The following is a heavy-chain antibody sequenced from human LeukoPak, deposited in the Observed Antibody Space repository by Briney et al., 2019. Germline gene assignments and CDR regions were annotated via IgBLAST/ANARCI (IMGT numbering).Heavy chain of an antibody. Sequence: PGGSLRLSCAASGFTFSSHGMLWVRQAPGKGLEWVSFIRYDGSNEYYGDSVKGRFTISRDNSKNTLYMQMNSLRGEDTAVYYCVRDNDFWSGYYSPTRGYFDYWGQGTLVTVSS. CDR2: IRYDGSNE. D-gene: IGHD3-3*01. CDR3: VRDNDFWSGYYSPTRGYFDY. J-gene: IGHJ4*02. V-gene: IGHV3-30*02. CDR1: GFTFSSHG.